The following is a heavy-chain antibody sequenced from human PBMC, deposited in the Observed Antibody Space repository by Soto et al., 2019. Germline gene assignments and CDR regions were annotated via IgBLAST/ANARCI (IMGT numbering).Heavy chain of an antibody. J-gene: IGHJ6*02. CDR2: IIPIFGTA. D-gene: IGHD3-3*01. V-gene: IGHV1-69*13. CDR1: GGTFSSYA. CDR3: ARDNFWSGSKDYYYYGMDV. Sequence: SVKVSCKASGGTFSSYAISWVRQAPGQGLEWMGGIIPIFGTANYAQKFQGRVTITADESTSTAYMELSSLRSEDTAVYYCARDNFWSGSKDYYYYGMDVWGQGTTVTVSS.